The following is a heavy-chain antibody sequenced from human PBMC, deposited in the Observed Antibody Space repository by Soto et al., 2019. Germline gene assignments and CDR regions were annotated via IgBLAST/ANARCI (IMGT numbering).Heavy chain of an antibody. D-gene: IGHD1-26*01. CDR2: TYYRSKWYN. CDR1: GDSVSSNSAA. V-gene: IGHV6-1*01. CDR3: ARDWGELLPSYYYYGMDV. J-gene: IGHJ6*02. Sequence: SQTLSLTCAISGDSVSSNSAAWNWIRQSPSRGLEWLGRTYYRSKWYNDYAVSVKSRITINPDTSKNHFSLQLNSVTPEDTAVFYCARDWGELLPSYYYYGMDVWGQGTTVTVSS.